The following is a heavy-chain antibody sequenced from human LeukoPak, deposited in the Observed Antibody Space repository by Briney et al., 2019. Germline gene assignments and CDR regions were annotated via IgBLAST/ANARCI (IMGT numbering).Heavy chain of an antibody. V-gene: IGHV3-9*01. CDR2: ISWNSGSI. CDR3: VKALLWFGEFDY. J-gene: IGHJ4*02. CDR1: GFTFDDYA. D-gene: IGHD3-10*01. Sequence: GGSLRLSCAASGFTFDDYAMHWVRQAPGKGLEWVSGISWNSGSIGYADSVKGRFTISRDNAKNSLYLQMNSLRAEDTALYYCVKALLWFGEFDYWGQGTLVTVSS.